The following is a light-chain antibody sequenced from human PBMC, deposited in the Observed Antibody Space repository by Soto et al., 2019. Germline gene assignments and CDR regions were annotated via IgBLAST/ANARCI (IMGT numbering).Light chain of an antibody. CDR1: QSVRTW. Sequence: DIQLTQSPSTLSASVGDRVTITCRASQSVRTWLAWYQQTPGKAPKVLIYKASNLESGVPSRFSGSGSVTEFTLTISSLQPDDFGTYYCQQYNTFPWTFGHGTRVEIK. CDR2: KAS. V-gene: IGKV1-5*03. J-gene: IGKJ1*01. CDR3: QQYNTFPWT.